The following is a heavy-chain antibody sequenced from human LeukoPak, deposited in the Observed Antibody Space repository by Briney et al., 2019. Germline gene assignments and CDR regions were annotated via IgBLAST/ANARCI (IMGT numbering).Heavy chain of an antibody. J-gene: IGHJ4*02. V-gene: IGHV3-30*04. CDR1: GFTFSSYA. Sequence: GGSLRLSCAASGFTFSSYAMHWVRQAPGKGLEWVAVISYDGSNKYYADSVKGRSTISRDNSKNTLYLQMNSLRAEDTAVYYCARDVSAGVVPAAMAPDYWGQGTLVTVSS. D-gene: IGHD2-2*01. CDR2: ISYDGSNK. CDR3: ARDVSAGVVPAAMAPDY.